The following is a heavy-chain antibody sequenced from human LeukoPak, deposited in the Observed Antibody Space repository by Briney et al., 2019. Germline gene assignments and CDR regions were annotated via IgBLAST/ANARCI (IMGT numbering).Heavy chain of an antibody. CDR3: ARESYGYSSSCPDY. D-gene: IGHD6-13*01. V-gene: IGHV3-48*01. CDR2: ISSSSSTI. Sequence: PGGSLRLSCAASGFTFSSYSMNWVRQAPGKGLEWVSYISSSSSTIYYADSVKGRFTISRDNAKNSLYLQMNSLRAEDTAVYYCARESYGYSSSCPDYWGQGTLVTVSS. CDR1: GFTFSSYS. J-gene: IGHJ4*02.